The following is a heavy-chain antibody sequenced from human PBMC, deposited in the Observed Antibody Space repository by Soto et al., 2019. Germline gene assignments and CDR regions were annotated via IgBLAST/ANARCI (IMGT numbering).Heavy chain of an antibody. CDR3: ARDADTSGYFHYSDY. D-gene: IGHD3-22*01. CDR1: GFTFSGHG. J-gene: IGHJ4*02. Sequence: QVQLVESGGGVVQPGRSLRLSCAASGFTFSGHGMHWVRQAPGKGLEWVGVIWYDGNNKCYADSVKGRFTISRDNSKNTLYLQRNSLGAEDTAVYYCARDADTSGYFHYSDYWGQGTLVTVSS. CDR2: IWYDGNNK. V-gene: IGHV3-33*01.